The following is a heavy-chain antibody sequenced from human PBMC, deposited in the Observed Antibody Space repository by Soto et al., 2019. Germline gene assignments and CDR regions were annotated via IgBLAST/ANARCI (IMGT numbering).Heavy chain of an antibody. J-gene: IGHJ6*02. CDR2: IIPIFGTV. Sequence: SVKVSCKAPGGTFSSYVISWVRQAPGHGLEWMGGIIPIFGTVNYAQKFQGRVTITADESTSTAYMELSSLRSEDKAVYYCARVLDPWAGGYDFWGSAWYYSYGMAVWGQGSTVIVSS. D-gene: IGHD3-3*01. V-gene: IGHV1-69*13. CDR3: ARVLDPWAGGYDFWGSAWYYSYGMAV. CDR1: GGTFSSYV.